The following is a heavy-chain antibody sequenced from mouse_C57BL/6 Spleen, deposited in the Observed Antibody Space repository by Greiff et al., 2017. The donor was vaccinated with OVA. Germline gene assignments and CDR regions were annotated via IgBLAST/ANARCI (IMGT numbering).Heavy chain of an antibody. CDR3: ARSYDYDPYFDV. D-gene: IGHD2-4*01. CDR2: IYPGDGDT. CDR1: GYAFSSYW. V-gene: IGHV1-80*01. J-gene: IGHJ1*03. Sequence: VQLQQSGAELVKPGASVKISCKASGYAFSSYWMNWVKQRPGKGLEWIGQIYPGDGDTNYNGKFKGKATLTADKSSSTAYMQLSSLTSEDSAVYFCARSYDYDPYFDVWGTGTTVTVSS.